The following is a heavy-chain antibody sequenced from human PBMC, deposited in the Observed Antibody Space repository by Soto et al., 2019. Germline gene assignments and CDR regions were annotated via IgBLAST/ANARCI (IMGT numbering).Heavy chain of an antibody. CDR2: ISFDGNII. J-gene: IGHJ4*02. D-gene: IGHD3-9*01. V-gene: IGHV3-30-3*01. CDR3: ARTFDTITYYFDY. CDR1: EFSFSSYA. Sequence: GSLRLSCAASEFSFSSYAMHWIRQAPGKGLEWVAVISFDGNIIHYADSVKGRFIISRDNSKNTLYLQMHSLSGEDTAVYYCARTFDTITYYFDYWGQGTLVTVSS.